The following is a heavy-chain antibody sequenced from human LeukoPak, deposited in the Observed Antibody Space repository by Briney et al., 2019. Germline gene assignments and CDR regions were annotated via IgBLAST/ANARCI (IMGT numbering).Heavy chain of an antibody. J-gene: IGHJ4*02. D-gene: IGHD6-13*01. CDR2: ISGSGGST. CDR1: GFTFSSYA. Sequence: GGSLRLSCAASGFTFSSYAMSWVRQAPGKGLEWVSAISGSGGSTYYADSVKGRFTISRDSAKNSLYLQMNSLRAEDTAVNYCARGPYSSNWYVDYWGQGTLVTVAS. CDR3: ARGPYSSNWYVDY. V-gene: IGHV3-23*01.